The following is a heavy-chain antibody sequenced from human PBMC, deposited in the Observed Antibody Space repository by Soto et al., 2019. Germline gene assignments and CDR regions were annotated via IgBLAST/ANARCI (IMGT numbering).Heavy chain of an antibody. CDR1: AYAVTSHY. D-gene: IGHD2-2*01. CDR2: INPSGDTT. J-gene: IGHJ6*02. V-gene: IGHV1-46*01. Sequence: QVQLVQSGAEMRKPGASVTVSCKASAYAVTSHYMHWVRQAPGQGLEWMGIINPSGDTTSYAQRFQGRVTMTSDTSTSTVYMELSRLRSDDTVVDYCATDRGTSPNCYFAHDMDVWGQGTTVTVSS. CDR3: ATDRGTSPNCYFAHDMDV.